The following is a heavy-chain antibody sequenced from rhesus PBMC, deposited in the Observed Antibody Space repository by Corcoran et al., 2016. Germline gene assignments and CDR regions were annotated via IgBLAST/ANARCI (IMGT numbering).Heavy chain of an antibody. Sequence: QVQLQESGPGVVKPSETLSLTCAVSGGSISDSYRWSWIRQPPGKGLEGIGYIYGSSTSTNYNPSLKSRVTISKDTSKNQFSLKLSSVTAADTAVYYCARGYSNLDYWGQGVLVTVSS. J-gene: IGHJ4*01. CDR2: IYGSSTST. V-gene: IGHV4S10*01. D-gene: IGHD4-23*01. CDR3: ARGYSNLDY. CDR1: GGSISDSYR.